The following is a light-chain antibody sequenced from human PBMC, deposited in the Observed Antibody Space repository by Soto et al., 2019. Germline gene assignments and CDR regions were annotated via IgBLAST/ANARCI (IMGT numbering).Light chain of an antibody. CDR3: HQRKSWPRT. Sequence: DIVMTQSPATLSVSPGETATLSCRASHSAVSNLAWYQQKPGQAPRLLIYGASTRATGIPARFSGGGSGTEFTLTISSLQSEDFAVYYCHQRKSWPRTFGQGTKVDIK. CDR2: GAS. CDR1: HSAVSN. J-gene: IGKJ1*01. V-gene: IGKV3-15*01.